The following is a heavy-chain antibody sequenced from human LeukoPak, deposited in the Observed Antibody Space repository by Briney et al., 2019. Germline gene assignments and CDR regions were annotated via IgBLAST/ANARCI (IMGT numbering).Heavy chain of an antibody. CDR2: IKSKISGGTT. J-gene: IGHJ4*02. V-gene: IGHV3-15*01. CDR3: AAEDIYSFGFK. CDR1: GFTFRKAW. D-gene: IGHD5-18*01. Sequence: GGSLRLSCAASGFTFRKAWMSWVRQAPGKGLEWVGRIKSKISGGTTDYAAPAKGRFTISGDDSKNTLYLQMDSLKTEDTAVYYCAAEDIYSFGFKWGRGTLVTVSS.